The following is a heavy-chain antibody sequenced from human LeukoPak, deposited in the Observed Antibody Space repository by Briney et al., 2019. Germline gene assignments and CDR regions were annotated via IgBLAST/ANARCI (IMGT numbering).Heavy chain of an antibody. J-gene: IGHJ4*02. CDR1: GFTFSNFW. CDR2: INSDGSDT. Sequence: QPGGSLRLSCAASGFTFSNFWMHWVRQAPGKGLVWVSRINSDGSDTSYADSVKGRLTISRDNAKNTLYLQMNSLRAEDTAIYCCVGGYDPHYWGQGTLVTVSS. V-gene: IGHV3-74*01. D-gene: IGHD2-15*01. CDR3: VGGYDPHY.